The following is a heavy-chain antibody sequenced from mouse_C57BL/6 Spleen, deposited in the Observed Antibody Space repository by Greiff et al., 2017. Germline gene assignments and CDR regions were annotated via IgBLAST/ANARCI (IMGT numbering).Heavy chain of an antibody. Sequence: QVQLQQPGAELVRPGSSVKLSCKASGYTFTSYWMDWVKQRPGQGLEWIGNIYPSDSETHYNQKFKDKATLTVDKSSSTAYMQLSSLTSEDSAVYYCAREGVAHWYFDVWGTGTTVTVSS. CDR3: AREGVAHWYFDV. CDR2: IYPSDSET. J-gene: IGHJ1*03. CDR1: GYTFTSYW. D-gene: IGHD1-1*01. V-gene: IGHV1-61*01.